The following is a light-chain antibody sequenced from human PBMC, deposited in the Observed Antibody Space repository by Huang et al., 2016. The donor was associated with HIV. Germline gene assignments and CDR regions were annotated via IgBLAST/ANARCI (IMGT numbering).Light chain of an antibody. V-gene: IGKV3-11*01. Sequence: EIVSTQSPATLSLSPGERATLPCRASQRVSSYLAWYQQQPGQPPRLLIYDTSKRATGTPARFSGSGSVTDFTLTINSLEPEDFAVYYCQQRTNWPLYTFGQGTKLEI. J-gene: IGKJ2*01. CDR1: QRVSSY. CDR2: DTS. CDR3: QQRTNWPLYT.